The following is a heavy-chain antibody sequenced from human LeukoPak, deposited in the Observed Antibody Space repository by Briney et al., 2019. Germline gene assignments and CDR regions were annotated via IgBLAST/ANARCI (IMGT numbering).Heavy chain of an antibody. Sequence: SETLSLTCNDSGGSISSYYWSWIRQPPGKGLEWIGYIYYSGSTNYNPSLKSRVTISINTSKNQFSLNLTSVTAADTAVYYCARGMYYYDGCGDYWGQGIQVTVSS. D-gene: IGHD3-16*01. CDR1: GGSISSYY. CDR3: ARGMYYYDGCGDY. CDR2: IYYSGST. V-gene: IGHV4-59*08. J-gene: IGHJ4*02.